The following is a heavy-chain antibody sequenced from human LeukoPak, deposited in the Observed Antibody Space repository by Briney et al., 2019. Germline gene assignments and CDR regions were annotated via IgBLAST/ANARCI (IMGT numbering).Heavy chain of an antibody. Sequence: PSETLSLTCAVYGGSFSGYYWGWIRQPPGKGLEWIGSIYYSGSTYYNPSLKSRVTISVDTSKNQFSLKLSSVTAADTAVYYCAREGPDKDYYGSGSYYCWGQGTLVTVSS. D-gene: IGHD3-10*01. V-gene: IGHV4-34*01. J-gene: IGHJ4*02. CDR3: AREGPDKDYYGSGSYYC. CDR1: GGSFSGYY. CDR2: IYYSGST.